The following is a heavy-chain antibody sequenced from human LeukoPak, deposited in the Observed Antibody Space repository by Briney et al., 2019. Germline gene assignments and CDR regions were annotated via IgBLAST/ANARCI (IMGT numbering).Heavy chain of an antibody. J-gene: IGHJ4*02. D-gene: IGHD6-13*01. V-gene: IGHV4-39*01. CDR2: IYYGGNT. CDR1: GFSFSDHY. Sequence: GSLRLSCAASGFSFSDHYMDWVRQAPGKGLEWIGSIYYGGNTYYNPSLKSRVAISVDTSKIQFSLRVTSVTAADTAVYYCARHHIVASGGGFYWGQGTLVTVSS. CDR3: ARHHIVASGGGFY.